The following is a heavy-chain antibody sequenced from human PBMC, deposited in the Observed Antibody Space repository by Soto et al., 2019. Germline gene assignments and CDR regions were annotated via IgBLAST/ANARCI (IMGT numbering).Heavy chain of an antibody. CDR2: INHSGST. CDR3: ARVVAVAGTTDFDY. D-gene: IGHD6-19*01. J-gene: IGHJ4*02. Sequence: ASETLSLTCAVYCGSFSGNYWSWIRQPPGKGLEWIGEINHSGSTNYNPSLKSRVTISVDTSKSQFSLKLSSVTAADTAVYYCARVVAVAGTTDFDYWGQGTLVTVSS. V-gene: IGHV4-34*01. CDR1: CGSFSGNY.